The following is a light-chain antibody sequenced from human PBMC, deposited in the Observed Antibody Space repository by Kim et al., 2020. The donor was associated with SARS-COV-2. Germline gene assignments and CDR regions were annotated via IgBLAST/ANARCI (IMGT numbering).Light chain of an antibody. V-gene: IGKV3-20*01. CDR2: GAS. Sequence: PLSLSPGERATRSCRASQSVSSSYLAWYQQKPGQAPRLLIYGASSRATGIPDRFSGSGSGTDFTLTISRLEPEDFAVYYCQQYGIFGGGTKVDIK. J-gene: IGKJ4*01. CDR1: QSVSSSY. CDR3: QQYGI.